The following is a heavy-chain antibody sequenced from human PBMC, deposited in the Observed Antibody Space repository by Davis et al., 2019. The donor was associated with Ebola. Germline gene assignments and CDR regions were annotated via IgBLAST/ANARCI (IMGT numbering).Heavy chain of an antibody. CDR3: AKDKTMATQYWYFDL. J-gene: IGHJ2*01. D-gene: IGHD4/OR15-4a*01. CDR1: GFSFSEFA. V-gene: IGHV3-30*18. CDR2: ISYDGINK. Sequence: PGGSLRLSCAASGFSFSEFAMHWVRQAPGKGLDWVAVISYDGINKYLADSVQGRFTISRDNSKNTVYLQMNSLRAEDTALYYCAKDKTMATQYWYFDLWGRGTLVTVSS.